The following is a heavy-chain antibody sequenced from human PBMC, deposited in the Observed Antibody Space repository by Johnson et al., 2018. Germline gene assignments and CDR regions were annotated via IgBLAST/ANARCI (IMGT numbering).Heavy chain of an antibody. CDR3: SGRSERYYYYTMDV. CDR2: INHSGST. D-gene: IGHD1-1*01. CDR1: GGSFSGYS. Sequence: QVQLQQWGAGLLKPSETLSLTCAVYGGSFSGYSWSWIRQPPGKGLEWIGEINHSGSTNYNPSLKSRVSISLDTSKNHFSLKLSSVTAAGTAGYYRSGRSERYYYYTMDVWGQGTTVTVSS. J-gene: IGHJ6*02. V-gene: IGHV4-34*01.